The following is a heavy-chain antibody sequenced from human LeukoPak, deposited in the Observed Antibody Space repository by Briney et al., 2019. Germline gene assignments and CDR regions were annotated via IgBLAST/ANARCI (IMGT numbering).Heavy chain of an antibody. Sequence: PGGSLRLSCAASGFTFSGSALHWVRQASGKGLEWIARIRSKTNNYATTYAASVTGRFTISRDDAENTAYLQMNSLKTEDTAVYYCAKNQWSGFGELSDWFDPWGQGTLVTVSS. V-gene: IGHV3-73*01. CDR1: GFTFSGSA. CDR3: AKNQWSGFGELSDWFDP. D-gene: IGHD3-10*01. J-gene: IGHJ5*02. CDR2: IRSKTNNYAT.